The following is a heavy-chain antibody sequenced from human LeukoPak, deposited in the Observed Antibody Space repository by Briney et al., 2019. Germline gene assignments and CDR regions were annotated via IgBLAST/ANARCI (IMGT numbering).Heavy chain of an antibody. D-gene: IGHD3-10*01. CDR1: GGSFSGYY. J-gene: IGHJ4*02. Sequence: SETLSLTCAVYGGSFSGYYWSWIRQPPGKGLEWIGEINHSGSTNYNPSLKSRVTISVDTSKNQFSLKLSSVTAADTAVYYCARGVGGYYFDYWGQGTLVTVSS. CDR3: ARGVGGYYFDY. V-gene: IGHV4-34*01. CDR2: INHSGST.